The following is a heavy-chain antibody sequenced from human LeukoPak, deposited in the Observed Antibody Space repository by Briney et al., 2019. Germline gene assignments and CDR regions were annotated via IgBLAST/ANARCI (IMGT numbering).Heavy chain of an antibody. CDR1: GYTFISYS. V-gene: IGHV1-46*01. Sequence: ASVKVSCKASGYTFISYSMHWVRQAPGQGLEWMGIINPSGGSTSYAQKFQGRVTITRDTSTRTVYMDLSSLRSEDTAVYYCASYGSGSYYNLYWGQGTLVTVSS. D-gene: IGHD3-10*01. J-gene: IGHJ4*02. CDR2: INPSGGST. CDR3: ASYGSGSYYNLY.